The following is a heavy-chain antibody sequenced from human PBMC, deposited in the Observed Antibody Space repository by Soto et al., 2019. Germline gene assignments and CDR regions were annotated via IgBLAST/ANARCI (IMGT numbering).Heavy chain of an antibody. CDR1: GFTFSSYS. CDR2: ISSNGGST. V-gene: IGHV3-64*01. J-gene: IGHJ3*02. CDR3: ARDKGSGSYYGAFDI. D-gene: IGHD1-26*01. Sequence: GGSLRLSCAASGFTFSSYSMNWVRQAPGKGLEWVSYISSNGGSTYYANSVKGRFTISRDNSKNTLYLQMGSLRAEDMAVYYCARDKGSGSYYGAFDIWGQGTMVTVSS.